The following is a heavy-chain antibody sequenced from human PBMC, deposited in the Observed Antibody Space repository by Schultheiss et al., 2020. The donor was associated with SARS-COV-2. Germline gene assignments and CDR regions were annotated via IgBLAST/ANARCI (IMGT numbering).Heavy chain of an antibody. CDR1: GFTFSSYA. CDR3: AKEGSQYYDFWSGYYPMDY. J-gene: IGHJ4*02. Sequence: GGSLRLSCAASGFTFSSYAMHWVRQAPGKGLEWVSAISGSGGSTYYADSVKGRFTISRDNSKNTLYLQMNSLRAEDTAVYYCAKEGSQYYDFWSGYYPMDYWGQGTLVTVSS. D-gene: IGHD3-3*01. V-gene: IGHV3-23*01. CDR2: ISGSGGST.